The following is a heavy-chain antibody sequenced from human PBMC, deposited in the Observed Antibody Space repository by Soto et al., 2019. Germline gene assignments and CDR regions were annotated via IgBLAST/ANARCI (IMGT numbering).Heavy chain of an antibody. CDR3: ARAHYDFWSGYYRYFQH. J-gene: IGHJ1*01. D-gene: IGHD3-3*01. Sequence: GASVKVSCKASGGTFSSYAISWVRQAPGQGLEWMGGIIPIFGTANYAQKFQGRVTITADESTSTAYMELSSLRSEDTAVYYCARAHYDFWSGYYRYFQHWGQGTLVTVSS. V-gene: IGHV1-69*13. CDR1: GGTFSSYA. CDR2: IIPIFGTA.